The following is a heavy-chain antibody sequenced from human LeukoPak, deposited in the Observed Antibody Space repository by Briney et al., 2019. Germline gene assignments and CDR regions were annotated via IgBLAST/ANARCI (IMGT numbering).Heavy chain of an antibody. CDR2: ISGSGGST. V-gene: IGHV3-23*01. CDR3: TTDRLRVRWLVRTFDY. CDR1: GGSISSSSYY. Sequence: ETLSLTCTVSGGSISSSSYYWGWVRQAPGKGLEWVSAISGSGGSTYYADSVKGRFTISRDNSKNTLYLQMNSLKTEDTAVYYCTTDRLRVRWLVRTFDYWGQGTLVTVSS. D-gene: IGHD6-19*01. J-gene: IGHJ4*02.